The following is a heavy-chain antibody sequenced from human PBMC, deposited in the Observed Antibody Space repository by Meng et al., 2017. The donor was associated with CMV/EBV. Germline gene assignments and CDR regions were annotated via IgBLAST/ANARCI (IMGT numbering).Heavy chain of an antibody. D-gene: IGHD3-22*01. J-gene: IGHJ3*02. CDR3: ARREGYYDSSGSRDAFDI. V-gene: IGHV4-39*01. CDR1: GGSISSSSYY. Sequence: GSLRLSCTVSGGSISSSSYYWGWLRQPPGKGLEWIGSIYYSGSTYYNPSLKSRVTISVDTSKNQFSLKLSSVTAADTAVYYCARREGYYDSSGSRDAFDIWGQGTMVTVSS. CDR2: IYYSGST.